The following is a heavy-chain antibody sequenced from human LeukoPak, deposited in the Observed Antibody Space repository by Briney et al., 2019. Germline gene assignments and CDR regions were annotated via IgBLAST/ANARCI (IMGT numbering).Heavy chain of an antibody. CDR1: GFTFSSYA. Sequence: QAGGSLRLSCAASGFTFSSYAMSWVRQAPGKGLEWVSGISGSGDRRNYADSVKGRFTISRDISKNTLYLQMNSLRVEDTAVYYCAKGPKQLLVGSRGYYFDYWGQGTLVTVSS. V-gene: IGHV3-23*01. CDR2: ISGSGDRR. J-gene: IGHJ4*02. D-gene: IGHD6-19*01. CDR3: AKGPKQLLVGSRGYYFDY.